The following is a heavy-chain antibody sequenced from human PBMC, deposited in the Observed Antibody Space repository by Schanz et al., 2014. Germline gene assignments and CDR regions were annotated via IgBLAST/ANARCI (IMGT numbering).Heavy chain of an antibody. CDR2: ISGYNGKT. J-gene: IGHJ4*02. D-gene: IGHD3-3*01. CDR3: ARGFDFWDR. Sequence: QVQLVQSGAEVKKPGSPVKVSCKSSGGTFSSYAISWVRQAPGQGLEWMGWISGYNGKTIYLDNLEDRISMTTDTATSTAYMELRSLRSDDTAVYYCARGFDFWDRWGQGTLVIVSS. CDR1: GGTFSSYA. V-gene: IGHV1-18*01.